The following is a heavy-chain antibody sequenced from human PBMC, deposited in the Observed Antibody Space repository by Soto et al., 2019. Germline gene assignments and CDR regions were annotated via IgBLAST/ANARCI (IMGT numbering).Heavy chain of an antibody. V-gene: IGHV4-31*03. D-gene: IGHD5-12*01. CDR2: IYYSGST. J-gene: IGHJ5*02. Sequence: SETLSLTCTVSGGSISSGGYYWSWIRQHPGKGLEWIGYIYYSGSTYYNPSLKSRVTISVDTSKNQFSLKLSSVTAADTAVYYCARVSGYDYGWFHPWGQGTLVTVSS. CDR3: ARVSGYDYGWFHP. CDR1: GGSISSGGYY.